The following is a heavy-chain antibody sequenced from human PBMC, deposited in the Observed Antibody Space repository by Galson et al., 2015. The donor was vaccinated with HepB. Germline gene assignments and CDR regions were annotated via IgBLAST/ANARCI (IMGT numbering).Heavy chain of an antibody. D-gene: IGHD3-9*01. Sequence: SVKVSCKVSGYTLTELSMHWVRQAPGKGLEWMGGFDPEDGEATYAQKFQGRVTMTEDTSTDTAYMELSSLRSEDTAMYYCATEGGGILTGYYNSYRFDYWGQGTLVTVSS. CDR3: ATEGGGILTGYYNSYRFDY. CDR1: GYTLTELS. J-gene: IGHJ4*02. CDR2: FDPEDGEA. V-gene: IGHV1-24*01.